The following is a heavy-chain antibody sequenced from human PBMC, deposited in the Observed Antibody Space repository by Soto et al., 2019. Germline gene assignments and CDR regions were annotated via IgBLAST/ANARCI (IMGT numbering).Heavy chain of an antibody. CDR2: ISYDGSNK. CDR3: AKLSGYCSSTSCYAYYYYYGMDV. J-gene: IGHJ6*02. V-gene: IGHV3-30*18. Sequence: LSLSCAASGLTFSSYGMHWVRQAPGKGLEWVAVISYDGSNKYYADSVKGRFTISRDNSKNTLYLQMNSLRAEDTAVYYCAKLSGYCSSTSCYAYYYYYGMDVWGQGTTVTVSS. D-gene: IGHD2-2*03. CDR1: GLTFSSYG.